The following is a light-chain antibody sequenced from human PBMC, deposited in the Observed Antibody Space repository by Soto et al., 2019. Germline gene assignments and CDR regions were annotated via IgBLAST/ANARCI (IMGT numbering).Light chain of an antibody. J-gene: IGKJ5*01. CDR1: QVVNTR. Sequence: EFVVTQSPATLSSFTGARVTLSCRASQVVNTRLAWYQHRPGQAPRLLIYLTSNRAAGIPARFSGSGSGTDFTLTISSLEPEDFAVYYCQQRSKWPITFGQGTRLEIK. CDR3: QQRSKWPIT. CDR2: LTS. V-gene: IGKV3D-11*03.